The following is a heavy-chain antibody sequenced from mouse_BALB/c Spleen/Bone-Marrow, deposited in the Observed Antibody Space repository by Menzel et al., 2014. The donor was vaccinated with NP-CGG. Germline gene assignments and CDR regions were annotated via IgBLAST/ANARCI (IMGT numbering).Heavy chain of an antibody. CDR3: TVPFGPGFDY. CDR2: IRLKSNNYAT. V-gene: IGHV6-6*02. J-gene: IGHJ2*01. CDR1: GFTFSNYW. Sequence: EVKLVESGGGLVQPGGSMKLSCVASGFTFSNYWMNWVRQSPEKGLEWVAEIRLKSNNYATHYAESVKGRFTISRDDSKGSVYLQMNNLRAEDTGIYYCTVPFGPGFDYWGQGTTPTVSS.